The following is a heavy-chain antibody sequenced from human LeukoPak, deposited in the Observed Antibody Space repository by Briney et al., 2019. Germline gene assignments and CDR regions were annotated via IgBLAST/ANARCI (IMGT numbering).Heavy chain of an antibody. Sequence: PGWALTLTCLTSGLLFRDFSMSWLRQAPGRGLDWISTTNSGATSTYCAESVKGRFTISRDNSKNPLYLQMSSLRVEDTAVYYCAKQSYARSLGEGGPGTLVSVSS. CDR2: TNSGATST. CDR1: GLLFRDFS. D-gene: IGHD2-8*01. J-gene: IGHJ4*02. V-gene: IGHV3-23*01. CDR3: AKQSYARSLGE.